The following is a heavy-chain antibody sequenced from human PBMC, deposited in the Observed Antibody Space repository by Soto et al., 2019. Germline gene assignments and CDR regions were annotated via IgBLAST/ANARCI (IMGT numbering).Heavy chain of an antibody. D-gene: IGHD3-22*01. CDR2: ISAYNGDT. V-gene: IGHV1-18*01. Sequence: QLVQSGAEVKKPGASVNVSCKASGYTFSNYGISWVRQAPGQGLEWMGWISAYNGDTKYAQKFQGRVTMTTDTSTSTAYMEVTSLTSDDTAVYYCAGESSGYPRDRWGQGTLVTVSS. CDR1: GYTFSNYG. CDR3: AGESSGYPRDR. J-gene: IGHJ5*02.